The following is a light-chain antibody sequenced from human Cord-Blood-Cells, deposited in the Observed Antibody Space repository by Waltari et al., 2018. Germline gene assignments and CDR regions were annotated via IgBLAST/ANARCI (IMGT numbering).Light chain of an antibody. Sequence: QSVLTQPPSVSGAPGQRVTISCTGSSSNIGAGYDVHWYQQLPGTAPKLLIYGNSNRPSGVPDRFSGSKSGTSAPLAITGLRAEDEADYYCQSYDSSLSGVFGGGTKRTVL. CDR2: GNS. CDR3: QSYDSSLSGV. V-gene: IGLV1-40*01. J-gene: IGLJ3*02. CDR1: SSNIGAGYD.